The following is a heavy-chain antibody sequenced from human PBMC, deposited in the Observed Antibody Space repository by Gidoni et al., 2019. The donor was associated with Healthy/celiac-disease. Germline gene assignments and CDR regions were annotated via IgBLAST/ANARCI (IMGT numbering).Heavy chain of an antibody. Sequence: HVQLVQSGAEVTKPGASVKVSCKASGSTFTSYGIRCVRQAPGQGLEWMGWISAYNGNTNDAQKRQGRVTMTKDTSTSTAYMELRSLRSDDTAGYYCARDTRRYCSGGSCYSCYDYWGQGTLVTVSS. CDR3: ARDTRRYCSGGSCYSCYDY. D-gene: IGHD2-15*01. V-gene: IGHV1-18*01. J-gene: IGHJ4*02. CDR2: ISAYNGNT. CDR1: GSTFTSYG.